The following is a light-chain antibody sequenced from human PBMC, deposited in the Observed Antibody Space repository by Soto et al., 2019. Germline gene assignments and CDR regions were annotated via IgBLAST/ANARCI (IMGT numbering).Light chain of an antibody. Sequence: DIQMTQSPSSVSASVGDRVTITCRASQGISSWLAWYQQKPGKAPKLLMYAASSLQSGVPSRFSGSGSGTEFTLTIIGLQPDDFASYHCQQYHGFPWTFGQGTKVDIK. V-gene: IGKV1-12*01. CDR2: AAS. CDR1: QGISSW. J-gene: IGKJ1*01. CDR3: QQYHGFPWT.